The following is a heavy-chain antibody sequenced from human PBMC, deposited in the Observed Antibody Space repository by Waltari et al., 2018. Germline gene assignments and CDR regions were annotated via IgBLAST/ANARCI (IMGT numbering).Heavy chain of an antibody. CDR1: GGSIRSSSYY. J-gene: IGHJ4*02. V-gene: IGHV4-39*01. D-gene: IGHD3-3*01. CDR2: IYYSGST. Sequence: QLQLQESGPGLVKPSATLSLTCTVSGGSIRSSSYYWGWIRQPPGKGLEWIGSIYYSGSTYYNPSLKSRVTISVDTSKNQFSLKLSSVTAADTAVYYCAARPSRDFWSGYFDYWGQGTLVTVSS. CDR3: AARPSRDFWSGYFDY.